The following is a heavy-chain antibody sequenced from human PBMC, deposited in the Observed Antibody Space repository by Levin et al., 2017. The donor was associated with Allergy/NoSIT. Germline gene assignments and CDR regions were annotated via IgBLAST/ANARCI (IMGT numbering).Heavy chain of an antibody. V-gene: IGHV3-30*18. CDR1: GFTFSSYG. J-gene: IGHJ4*02. D-gene: IGHD1-26*01. CDR3: AKGSYYASFDY. Sequence: GGSLRLSCAASGFTFSSYGMHWVRQAPGKGLEWVAVISYDGSNKYYADSVKGRFTISRDNSKNTLYLQMNSLRAEDTAVYYCAKGSYYASFDYWGQGTLVTVSS. CDR2: ISYDGSNK.